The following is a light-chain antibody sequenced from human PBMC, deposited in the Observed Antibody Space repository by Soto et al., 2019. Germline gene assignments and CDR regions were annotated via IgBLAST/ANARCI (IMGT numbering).Light chain of an antibody. V-gene: IGKV3-20*01. CDR1: QTVSNTY. Sequence: EIVLTQFPGALSLSPGERVTLSCRASQTVSNTYLAWYQQKSGQAPKFLIYGASNRATAIPDRFSGSGSGTDFTLTISRLEPEDFAVYYCQQYCALPPTFGGGTKVEIK. J-gene: IGKJ4*01. CDR2: GAS. CDR3: QQYCALPPT.